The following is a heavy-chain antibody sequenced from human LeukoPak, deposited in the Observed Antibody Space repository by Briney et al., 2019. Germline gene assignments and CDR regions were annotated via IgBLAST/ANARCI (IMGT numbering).Heavy chain of an antibody. J-gene: IGHJ4*02. CDR2: IYYSGST. CDR1: GGSISSYY. D-gene: IGHD3-22*01. CDR3: ARHYYDSSGYFDY. Sequence: PSETLSLTCTVSGGSISSYYWSWIRQPPGKGLEWIGYIYYSGSTNYNPSLKSRVTISVDTSKNQFSLKLSSVTAADTAVYYCARHYYDSSGYFDYWGQGTLVTVSS. V-gene: IGHV4-59*08.